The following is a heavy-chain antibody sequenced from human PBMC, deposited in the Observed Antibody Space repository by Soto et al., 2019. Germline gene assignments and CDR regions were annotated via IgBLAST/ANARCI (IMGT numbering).Heavy chain of an antibody. D-gene: IGHD4-17*01. CDR3: ARDKSGYGSPVDY. CDR1: GGSISSGSYH. J-gene: IGHJ4*02. CDR2: IYYSGST. V-gene: IGHV4-30-4*01. Sequence: PSETLSLTCTVSGGSISSGSYHWKWIRQPPGKGLEWIGYIYYSGSTYYNPSLKSRVTISVDTYKNQFSLKLSSVSAADTAVYYCARDKSGYGSPVDYWGQGSLVTVSS.